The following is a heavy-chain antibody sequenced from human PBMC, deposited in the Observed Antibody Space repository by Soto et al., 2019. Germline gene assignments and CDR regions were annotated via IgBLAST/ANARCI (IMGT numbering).Heavy chain of an antibody. J-gene: IGHJ4*02. Sequence: PGGSLRLSCAASGFTFSGSAMHWVRQASGKGLEWVGRIRSKANSYATAYAASVKGRSTISRDDSKNTAYLQMNSLKTEDTAVYYCTSLTTVVTGRGYYFDYWGQGTLVTVSS. D-gene: IGHD4-17*01. CDR3: TSLTTVVTGRGYYFDY. CDR2: IRSKANSYAT. CDR1: GFTFSGSA. V-gene: IGHV3-73*01.